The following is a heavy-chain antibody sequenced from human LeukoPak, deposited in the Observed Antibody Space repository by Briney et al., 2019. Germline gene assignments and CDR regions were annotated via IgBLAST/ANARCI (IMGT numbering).Heavy chain of an antibody. J-gene: IGHJ3*02. Sequence: PGGSLRLSCAASGFTFSTYAMHWVRQAPGKGLEWMALIWYDGSNQYYGDSVKGRFTISGDNSKNTLFLQMNSLRAEDTAVYYCARDWSSTNWPDALDIWGQGTMVTVSS. CDR2: IWYDGSNQ. CDR3: ARDWSSTNWPDALDI. D-gene: IGHD2-2*01. CDR1: GFTFSTYA. V-gene: IGHV3-33*01.